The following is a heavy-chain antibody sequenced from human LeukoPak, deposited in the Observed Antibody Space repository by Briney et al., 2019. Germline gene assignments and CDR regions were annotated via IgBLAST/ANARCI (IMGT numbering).Heavy chain of an antibody. CDR2: IYDSGRT. J-gene: IGHJ1*01. CDR3: ARRRYYDGSGYLE. D-gene: IGHD3-22*01. V-gene: IGHV4-39*01. Sequence: SETLSLTCSVSGDSVSRSDSYWDWIRQPPGKGLEWIGTIYDSGRTYYSPSLKRRVTMSVHPSNNQFSLNLRSVTAAATALYYCARRRYYDGSGYLEWGQGTLLSVSS. CDR1: GDSVSRSDSY.